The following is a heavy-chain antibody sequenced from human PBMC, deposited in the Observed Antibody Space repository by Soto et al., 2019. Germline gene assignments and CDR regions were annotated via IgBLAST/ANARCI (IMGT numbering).Heavy chain of an antibody. CDR2: ISSSSSTI. CDR3: ARSCTNGVCYTDGNFDY. J-gene: IGHJ4*02. D-gene: IGHD2-8*01. V-gene: IGHV3-48*02. CDR1: GFTFSSYS. Sequence: GGSLRLSCAASGFTFSSYSMNWVRQAPGKGLEWVSYISSSSSTIYYADSVKGRFTISRDNAKNSLYLQMNSLRDEDTAVYYCARSCTNGVCYTDGNFDYWGQGTLVTVSS.